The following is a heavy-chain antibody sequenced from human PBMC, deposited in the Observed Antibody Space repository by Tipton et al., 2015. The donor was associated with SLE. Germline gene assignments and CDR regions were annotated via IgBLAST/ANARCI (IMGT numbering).Heavy chain of an antibody. J-gene: IGHJ5*02. D-gene: IGHD3-16*01. V-gene: IGHV4-59*01. CDR2: IHYSGTT. CDR3: ARDQLEARGGVWFDP. Sequence: TLSLTCTVSGDSINNYYWSWIRQPPGKGLEYIGYIHYSGTTNYNPSLKSRVTMSVDTPNNQFSLKLSAATAADTAVYYCARDQLEARGGVWFDPWGQGILVTVSS. CDR1: GDSINNYY.